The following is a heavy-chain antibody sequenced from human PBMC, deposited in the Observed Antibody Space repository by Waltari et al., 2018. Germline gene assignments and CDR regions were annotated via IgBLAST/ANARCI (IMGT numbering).Heavy chain of an antibody. Sequence: VQLQESGPGLVEPSQTLSLTCTVSNGSISSGSFYWSWIRQRAGKGLECIGHLYTPGRTNYNPSLESRVTISADTSKNQFSLKLTSVTAADSAVYFCARTGTVVVVPTAKGAFHIWGQGTAVTVSS. CDR2: LYTPGRT. V-gene: IGHV4-61*02. CDR1: NGSISSGSFY. CDR3: ARTGTVVVVPTAKGAFHI. D-gene: IGHD2-15*01. J-gene: IGHJ3*02.